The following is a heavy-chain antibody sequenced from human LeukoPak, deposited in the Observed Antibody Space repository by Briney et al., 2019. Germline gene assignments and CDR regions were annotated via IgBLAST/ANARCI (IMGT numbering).Heavy chain of an antibody. V-gene: IGHV4-38-2*02. D-gene: IGHD3-10*01. CDR3: ARDLYYGSGSYRRFDY. CDR1: GYSISSGYY. J-gene: IGHJ4*02. CDR2: IYHSGST. Sequence: SETLSLTCTVSGYSISSGYYWGWIRQPPGKGLEWIGSIYHSGSTYYNPSLKSRVTISVDTSKNQFSLKLSSVTAADTAVYYCARDLYYGSGSYRRFDYWGQGTLVTVSS.